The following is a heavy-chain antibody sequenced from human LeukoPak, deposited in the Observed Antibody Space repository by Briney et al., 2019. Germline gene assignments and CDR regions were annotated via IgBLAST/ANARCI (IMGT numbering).Heavy chain of an antibody. D-gene: IGHD5-18*01. CDR2: IRYDGSNK. Sequence: PGGSLRLSCAASGFTFSSYGMHWVRQAPGKGLEWVAFIRYDGSNKYYADSVKGRFTISRDNSKNSLYLQMNSLRAEDTAVYYCASYRYVDTAMVSYRGWGDAFDIWGQGTMVTVSS. J-gene: IGHJ3*02. CDR1: GFTFSSYG. CDR3: ASYRYVDTAMVSYRGWGDAFDI. V-gene: IGHV3-30*02.